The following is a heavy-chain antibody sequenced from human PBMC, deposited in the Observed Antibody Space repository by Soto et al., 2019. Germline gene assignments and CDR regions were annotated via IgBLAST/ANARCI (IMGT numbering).Heavy chain of an antibody. Sequence: QVLLVESGGGVVQPGRSLRLSCAASGSIFRGYGMHWVRQAPGKGLEWVEVIRFDGSNINYADFVMGRFTISRDNSKNTLYLEMNSLRVEDTAVYYCARDGVGATAFWGYLDYWGQGTLVTVSS. CDR3: ARDGVGATAFWGYLDY. CDR1: GSIFRGYG. CDR2: IRFDGSNI. D-gene: IGHD2-15*01. J-gene: IGHJ4*02. V-gene: IGHV3-33*01.